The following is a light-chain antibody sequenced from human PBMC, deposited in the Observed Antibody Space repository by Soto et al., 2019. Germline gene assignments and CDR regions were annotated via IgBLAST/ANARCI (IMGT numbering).Light chain of an antibody. V-gene: IGKV3-20*01. J-gene: IGKJ5*01. CDR2: GAS. CDR3: QQYGTSPMT. CDR1: QTVTSNY. Sequence: DIVLTQSPGTLSLSPGEGATRSCRASQTVTSNYLVWYQQRPGQAPRLLIYGASSRATGIPDRFSGSGSGRDFTLTITRLDPADFAVYYCQQYGTSPMTFGQGTRLEIK.